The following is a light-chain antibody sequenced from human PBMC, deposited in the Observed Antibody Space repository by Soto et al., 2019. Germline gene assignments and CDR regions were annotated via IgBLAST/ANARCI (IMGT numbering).Light chain of an antibody. CDR1: QSVLYSSNNKNY. CDR3: QQYESLPLT. J-gene: IGKJ5*01. V-gene: IGKV4-1*01. Sequence: IEITQSPDSLSFSLGERATMNCKSSQSVLYSSNNKNYLAWYQQKPGKAPKLLIYDASDLETGVPSRFSGSGSGTGFTFTISSLQPEDFATYYCQQYESLPLTFGQGTLLEIK. CDR2: DAS.